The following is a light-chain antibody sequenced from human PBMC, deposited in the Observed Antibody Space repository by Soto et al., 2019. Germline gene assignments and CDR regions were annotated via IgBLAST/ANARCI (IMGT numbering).Light chain of an antibody. CDR1: TSNIGSNT. CDR3: QSYDRSLSGNV. J-gene: IGLJ1*01. V-gene: IGLV1-44*01. Sequence: QSALTQPPSASGTPGQRVTISCSGSTSNIGSNTVNWYQQLPGTAPKLLIYSNNQRPSGVPDRFSGSKSGTSASLAISGLQSEDEADYYCQSYDRSLSGNVFGTGTKVTVL. CDR2: SNN.